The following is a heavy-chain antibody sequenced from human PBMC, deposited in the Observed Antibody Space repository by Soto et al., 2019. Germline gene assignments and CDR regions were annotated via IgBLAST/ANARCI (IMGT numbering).Heavy chain of an antibody. V-gene: IGHV3-30*18. Sequence: QVQLVESGGGVVQPGRSLRLSCAGSGFTFSSYGIHCVRQAPGKGLEWVAVISYDGSNKYYSDSVKGRFTISRDNSKNTLFLLMNSLRAEDTAVYYCAKDRYCSGGTCLNFYGMDVWGQGTTVTVSS. CDR2: ISYDGSNK. CDR3: AKDRYCSGGTCLNFYGMDV. J-gene: IGHJ6*02. CDR1: GFTFSSYG. D-gene: IGHD2-15*01.